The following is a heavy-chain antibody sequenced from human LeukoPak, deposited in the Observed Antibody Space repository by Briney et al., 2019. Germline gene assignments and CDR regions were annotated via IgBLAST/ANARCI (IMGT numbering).Heavy chain of an antibody. CDR2: IKSKTDGGTT. Sequence: ETLSLTCAVYGGSFSGYYWSWVRQAPGKGLEWVGRIKSKTDGGTTDYAAPVKGRFTISRDDSKNTLYLQMNSLKTEDTAVYYCTTEGFYYVDAFDIWGQGTMVTVSS. CDR3: TTEGFYYVDAFDI. J-gene: IGHJ3*02. CDR1: GGSFSGYY. D-gene: IGHD3-10*02. V-gene: IGHV3-15*01.